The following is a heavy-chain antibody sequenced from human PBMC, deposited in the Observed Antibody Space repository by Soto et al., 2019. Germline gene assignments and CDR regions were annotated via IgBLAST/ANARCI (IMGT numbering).Heavy chain of an antibody. Sequence: GGSLRLSCAASGFTFSSYDMHWVRQATGKGLEWVSAIGTAGDTYYPGSVKGRFTISRENAKNSLYLQMNSLRAEDTAVYYCARATYSSSWYGENRNWFDPWGQGTLVTVSS. J-gene: IGHJ5*02. CDR2: IGTAGDT. D-gene: IGHD6-13*01. V-gene: IGHV3-13*01. CDR1: GFTFSSYD. CDR3: ARATYSSSWYGENRNWFDP.